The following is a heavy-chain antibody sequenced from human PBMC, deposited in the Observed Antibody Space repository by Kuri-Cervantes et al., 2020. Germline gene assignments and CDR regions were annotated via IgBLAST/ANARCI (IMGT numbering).Heavy chain of an antibody. CDR1: GFTLSNYG. Sequence: LSLTCAASGFTLSNYGIHWVRQAPGKGLEWVAFISSDGSSKYYADSVKGRFTISRDNAKNSLYLQMNSLRAEDTAVYYCARDPGYSSGWYFVQIDYWGQGTLVTVSS. CDR2: ISSDGSSK. J-gene: IGHJ4*02. CDR3: ARDPGYSSGWYFVQIDY. V-gene: IGHV3-30*03. D-gene: IGHD6-19*01.